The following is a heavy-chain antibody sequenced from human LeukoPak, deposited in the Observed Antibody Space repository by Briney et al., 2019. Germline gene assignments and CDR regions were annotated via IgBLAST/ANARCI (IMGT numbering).Heavy chain of an antibody. Sequence: GASVKVACKASENTFTNYYMHWVRQAPGQGLEWLGLINPNGGRTAYAQNFQGRVTMTRDTSTTTLYLELSSLRSEDTAVYYCARAGLGAAADVWGQGTLVTVSS. V-gene: IGHV1-46*01. D-gene: IGHD6-13*01. CDR2: INPNGGRT. J-gene: IGHJ4*02. CDR1: ENTFTNYY. CDR3: ARAGLGAAADV.